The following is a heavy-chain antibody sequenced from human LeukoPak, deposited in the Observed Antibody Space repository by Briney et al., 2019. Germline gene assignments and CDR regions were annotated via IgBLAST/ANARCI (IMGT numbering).Heavy chain of an antibody. CDR1: GYTFTGYF. CDR3: ARGGIIVVAGPALGLDY. J-gene: IGHJ4*02. CDR2: INPNSGGT. Sequence: ASVKVSCMASGYTFTGYFMHWVRQAPGQGLEWMGWINPNSGGTNYAQKFQGRVTMTRDTSISTAYMELSRLRSDDTAVYYCARGGIIVVAGPALGLDYWGQGTQVTVSS. D-gene: IGHD6-19*01. V-gene: IGHV1-2*02.